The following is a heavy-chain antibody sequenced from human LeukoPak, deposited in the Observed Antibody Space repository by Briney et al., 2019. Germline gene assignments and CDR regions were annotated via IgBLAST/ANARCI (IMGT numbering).Heavy chain of an antibody. V-gene: IGHV3-53*01. CDR2: IYSGGTT. CDR1: GFTVSSNY. CDR3: ARDKSNWGYDY. Sequence: PGGSLRLSCAASGFTVSSNYMSWVRQAPGKGLEWVSIIYSGGTTYYADSVKGRFTISRDNSKNTLYLQMNSLRAEDTAVYYCARDKSNWGYDYWGPGTLVTVSS. J-gene: IGHJ4*02. D-gene: IGHD7-27*01.